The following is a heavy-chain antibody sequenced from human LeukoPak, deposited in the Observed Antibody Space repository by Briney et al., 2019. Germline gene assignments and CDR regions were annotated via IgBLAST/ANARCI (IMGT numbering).Heavy chain of an antibody. D-gene: IGHD1-26*01. J-gene: IGHJ4*02. Sequence: ASVKVSCKASGYTFTSYYMHWVRQAPGQGLEWMGWINTNTGNPTYAQGFTGRFVSSLDTSVSTAYLQISSLKAEDTAVYYCARAESGSYLIDWGQGTLVTVSS. CDR2: INTNTGNP. CDR1: GYTFTSYY. CDR3: ARAESGSYLID. V-gene: IGHV7-4-1*02.